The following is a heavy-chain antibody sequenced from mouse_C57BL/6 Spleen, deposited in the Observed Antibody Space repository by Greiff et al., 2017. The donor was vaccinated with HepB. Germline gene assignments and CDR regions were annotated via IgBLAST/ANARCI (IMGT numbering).Heavy chain of an antibody. V-gene: IGHV8-12*01. CDR2: IYWDDDK. CDR3: ARVFTTVVARQYYFDY. D-gene: IGHD1-1*01. Sequence: QVTLKESGPGILQSSQTLSLTCSFSGFSLSTSGMGVSWIRQPSGKGLEWLAHIYWDDDKRYNPSLKSRLTISKDTSRNQVFLKITSVDTADTATYYCARVFTTVVARQYYFDYWGQGTTLTVSS. CDR1: GFSLSTSGMG. J-gene: IGHJ2*01.